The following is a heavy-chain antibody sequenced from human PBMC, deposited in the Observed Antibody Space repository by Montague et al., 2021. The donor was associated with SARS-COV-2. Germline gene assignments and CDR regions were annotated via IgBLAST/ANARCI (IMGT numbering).Heavy chain of an antibody. D-gene: IGHD1-14*01. CDR1: GLSLGTSGMC. Sequence: PALVKPTQTLTLTCTFSGLSLGTSGMCVSWIRQPPGKALEWLARIDWDDDKYYSTSLKTRLTISKDTSKNQVVLTMTNMDPVDTATYYCARIRFIDHRNAFDIWGQGTMVTVSS. V-gene: IGHV2-70*11. CDR2: IDWDDDK. CDR3: ARIRFIDHRNAFDI. J-gene: IGHJ3*02.